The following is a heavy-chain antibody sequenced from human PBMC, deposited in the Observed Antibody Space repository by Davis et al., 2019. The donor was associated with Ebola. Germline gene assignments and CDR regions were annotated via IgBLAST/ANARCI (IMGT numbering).Heavy chain of an antibody. CDR1: GFAFSNYW. CDR3: ASSGSYYHYFDY. J-gene: IGHJ4*02. D-gene: IGHD1-26*01. V-gene: IGHV3-7*01. Sequence: GGSLRLSCAASGFAFSNYWMSWVRQAPGKGLEWVANIKQDGSEQYYADSVKGRLTISRDNAKNSLYLQMNSLRAEDTAVYYCASSGSYYHYFDYWGQGTLVTVSS. CDR2: IKQDGSEQ.